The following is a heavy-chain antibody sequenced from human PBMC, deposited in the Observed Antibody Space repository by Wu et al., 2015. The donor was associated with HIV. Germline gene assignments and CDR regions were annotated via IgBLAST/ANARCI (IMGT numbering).Heavy chain of an antibody. CDR2: TNVNTGGT. CDR1: GYTFTDYF. V-gene: IGHV1-2*02. Sequence: QAHLEQFGGEVKKPGASVKVSCKASGYTFTDYFVHWVRQAPGQNFEWMGWTNVNTGGTNYAPKFQGRVTMTRDTSISTAYIELSGLTSDDTAVYYCTRDELFRVDDAFDMWGQGTLVTVSS. CDR3: TRDELFRVDDAFDM. J-gene: IGHJ3*02. D-gene: IGHD2-15*01.